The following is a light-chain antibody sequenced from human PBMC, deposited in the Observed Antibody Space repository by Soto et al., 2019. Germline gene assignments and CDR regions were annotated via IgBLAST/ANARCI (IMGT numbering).Light chain of an antibody. CDR3: QSADSIGDYV. CDR1: NIGSYN. J-gene: IGLJ1*01. CDR2: DDR. Sequence: SYELSQPPSVSVAPGQTARITCGGNNIGSYNVHWYQQKPGLAPVLVVYDDRDRPSGIPERFSGPSSGTTVTLTISGVQAEDEADYYCQSADSIGDYVFGTGTKVTVL. V-gene: IGLV3-21*02.